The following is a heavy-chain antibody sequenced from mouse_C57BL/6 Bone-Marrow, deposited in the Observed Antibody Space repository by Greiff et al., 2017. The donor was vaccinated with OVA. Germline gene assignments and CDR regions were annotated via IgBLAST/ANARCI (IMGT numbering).Heavy chain of an antibody. CDR2: IYPRSGNT. V-gene: IGHV1-81*01. CDR3: ARSIRIYYYGSSPFAY. D-gene: IGHD1-1*01. CDR1: GYTFTSYG. Sequence: VMLVESGAELARPGASVKLSCKASGYTFTSYGISWVKQRTGQGLEWIGEIYPRSGNTYYNEKFKGKATLTADKSSSTAYMELRSLTSEDSAVYFCARSIRIYYYGSSPFAYWGQGTLVTVSA. J-gene: IGHJ3*01.